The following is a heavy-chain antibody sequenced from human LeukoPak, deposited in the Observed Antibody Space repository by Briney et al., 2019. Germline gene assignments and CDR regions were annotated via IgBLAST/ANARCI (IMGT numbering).Heavy chain of an antibody. Sequence: SETLSLTCAVYGGSFSGYYWSWIRQPPGKGLEWIGEINHSGSTNYNPSLKSRVTISVDTSKNQFSLKLSSVTAAGTAVYYCARDGDSSSSGFDYWGQGTLVTVSS. CDR1: GGSFSGYY. CDR3: ARDGDSSSSGFDY. D-gene: IGHD6-6*01. J-gene: IGHJ4*02. CDR2: INHSGST. V-gene: IGHV4-34*01.